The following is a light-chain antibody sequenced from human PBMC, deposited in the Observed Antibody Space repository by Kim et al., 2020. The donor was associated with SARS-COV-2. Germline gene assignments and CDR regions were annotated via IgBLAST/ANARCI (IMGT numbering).Light chain of an antibody. CDR2: DYD. CDR1: SSNIGKNT. J-gene: IGLJ3*02. Sequence: GQRVTISCSGSSSNIGKNTVNWFQQLPGTAPKLLISDYDQRPSGIPDRFSGSKSGTSASLAISGLQSEDEADYYCAAWDDSLSSPVFGGGTQLTVL. V-gene: IGLV1-44*01. CDR3: AAWDDSLSSPV.